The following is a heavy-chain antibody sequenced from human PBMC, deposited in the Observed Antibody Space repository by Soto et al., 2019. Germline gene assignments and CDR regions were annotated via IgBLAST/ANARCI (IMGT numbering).Heavy chain of an antibody. V-gene: IGHV3-23*01. CDR1: GFTFSNWV. D-gene: IGHD1-26*01. CDR2: STKTGDT. CDR3: AKVLLNGRLYAAD. Sequence: EVHLLESGGVLVQPGESLRLSCETSGFTFSNWVMTWVRQAQGKGLEWVSVSTKTGDTDYADSVKGRFNISRKNSKITVYLQMNSLRAAAAAVYYCAKVLLNGRLYAADWGQVTLITVSS. J-gene: IGHJ4*02.